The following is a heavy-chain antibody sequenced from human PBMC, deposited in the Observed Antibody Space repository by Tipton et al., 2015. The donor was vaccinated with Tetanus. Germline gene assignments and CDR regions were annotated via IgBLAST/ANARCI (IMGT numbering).Heavy chain of an antibody. D-gene: IGHD2-2*01. CDR1: GGTFTNYA. J-gene: IGHJ2*01. V-gene: IGHV1-8*01. CDR2: INPNGSNT. Sequence: QSGAEVKKPGSSVKVSCKASGGTFTNYALSWVRQAPGQRLEWMGIINPNGSNTGYAEKFQGRVTMTRDTSTSTAYMELSSLTSDDTAGDYRTRGFYQSDRWGRGSLVTV. CDR3: TRGFYQSDR.